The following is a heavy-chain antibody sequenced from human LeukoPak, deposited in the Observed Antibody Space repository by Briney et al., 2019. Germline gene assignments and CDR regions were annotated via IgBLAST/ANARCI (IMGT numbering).Heavy chain of an antibody. Sequence: GASVKVSCKASGGTLSSYAISWVRQAPGQGLEWMGGIIPIFGTANYAQKLQGRVTITTDESTSTAYMELSRLRSEDTAVYYCARENDAFDIWGQGTMVTVSS. CDR3: ARENDAFDI. CDR2: IIPIFGTA. V-gene: IGHV1-69*05. J-gene: IGHJ3*02. CDR1: GGTLSSYA.